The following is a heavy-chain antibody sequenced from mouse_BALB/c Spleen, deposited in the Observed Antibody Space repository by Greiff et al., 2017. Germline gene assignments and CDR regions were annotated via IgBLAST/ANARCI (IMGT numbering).Heavy chain of an antibody. CDR1: GYTFTDYN. V-gene: IGHV1S29*02. Sequence: VQLQQSGPELVKPGASVKISCKASGYTFTDYNMHWVKQSHGKSLEWIGYIYPYNGGTGYNQKFKSKATLTVDNSSSTAYMELRSLTSEDSAVYYCARYDGYYEDYWGQGTTLTVSS. D-gene: IGHD2-3*01. CDR3: ARYDGYYEDY. J-gene: IGHJ2*01. CDR2: IYPYNGGT.